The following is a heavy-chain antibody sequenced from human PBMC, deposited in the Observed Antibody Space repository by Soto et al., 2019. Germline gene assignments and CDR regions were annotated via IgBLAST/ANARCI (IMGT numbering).Heavy chain of an antibody. Sequence: QVQLVPSGAELKKPGASVKVSCKASGYTFTSYGISWVRPAPGQGLEWMGWISAYNGNTNYAQKLQGRVTMTTDTPTSTANMELRSLRSDDTAVYYFGSDPVDRQIAAAGTRGGVSWIDPWGQGTLVTVSS. J-gene: IGHJ5*02. CDR1: GYTFTSYG. D-gene: IGHD6-13*01. CDR2: ISAYNGNT. CDR3: GSDPVDRQIAAAGTRGGVSWIDP. V-gene: IGHV1-18*01.